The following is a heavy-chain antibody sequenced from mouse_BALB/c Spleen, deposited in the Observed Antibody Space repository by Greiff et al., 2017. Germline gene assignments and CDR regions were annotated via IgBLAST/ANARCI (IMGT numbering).Heavy chain of an antibody. V-gene: IGHV5-6-3*01. Sequence: EVQGVESGGGLVQPGGSLKLSCAASGFTFSSYGMSWVRQTPDKRLELVATFNSNGGSTYYPDSVKGRFTISRDNAKNTLYLQMSSLKSEDTAMYYCARRYDGYAMDYWGQGTSVTVSS. J-gene: IGHJ4*01. D-gene: IGHD2-14*01. CDR1: GFTFSSYG. CDR2: FNSNGGST. CDR3: ARRYDGYAMDY.